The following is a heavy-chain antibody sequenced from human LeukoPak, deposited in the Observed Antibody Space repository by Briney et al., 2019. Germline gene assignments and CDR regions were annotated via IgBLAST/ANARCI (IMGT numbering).Heavy chain of an antibody. Sequence: PGGSLRLSRAASGFTFSGYWMSWVRQAPGKGLEWVANINQEGSEKYYVDSVKGRFTISRDDAKNSLYLQRNSLRAEDTAVYYCARDRGYDFDWGRYRYTGSFDIWGQGTVVTVSS. CDR3: ARDRGYDFDWGRYRYTGSFDI. CDR2: INQEGSEK. J-gene: IGHJ3*02. CDR1: GFTFSGYW. V-gene: IGHV3-7*01. D-gene: IGHD3-16*02.